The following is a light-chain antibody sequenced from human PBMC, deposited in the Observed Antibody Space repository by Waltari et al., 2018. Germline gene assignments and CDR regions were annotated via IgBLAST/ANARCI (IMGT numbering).Light chain of an antibody. CDR3: QQYGSSPLT. V-gene: IGKV1-5*01. Sequence: IQMTQSPSTLSASVGDRVTLTCRASQTISTWLAWYQHKPGQAPKLLIYDASTIQSGVPSRFSGSGSGTEFSLTISTLQPDDFATYYCQQYGSSPLTFGGGTKVEIK. J-gene: IGKJ4*01. CDR2: DAS. CDR1: QTISTW.